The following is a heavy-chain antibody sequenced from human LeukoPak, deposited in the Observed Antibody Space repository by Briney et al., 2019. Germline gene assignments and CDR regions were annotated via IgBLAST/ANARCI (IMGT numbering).Heavy chain of an antibody. V-gene: IGHV1-2*02. CDR2: INPNSGST. J-gene: IGHJ3*02. Sequence: GASVKLSCKASGYTFTGYYMHWVRQAPAQGLEWMGWINPNSGSTNYAQKFQGRVTMTRNTSISTAYMELSRLRSDDTAVYYCARGGYSYGRRDAFDIWGQGTMVTVSS. CDR3: ARGGYSYGRRDAFDI. CDR1: GYTFTGYY. D-gene: IGHD5-18*01.